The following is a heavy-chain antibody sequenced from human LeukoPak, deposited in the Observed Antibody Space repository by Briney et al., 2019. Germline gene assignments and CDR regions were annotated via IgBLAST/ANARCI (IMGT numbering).Heavy chain of an antibody. CDR2: TYYRSKWYN. CDR3: ASNYYDSSGYWGPFGY. V-gene: IGHV6-1*01. Sequence: SQTLSLTCAISGGSVSSNSAAWNWIRQSPSRGLEWLGRTYYRSKWYNDYAVSVKSRITINPDTSKNQFSLQLNSVTPEDTAVYYCASNYYDSSGYWGPFGYWGQGTLVTVSS. D-gene: IGHD3-22*01. CDR1: GGSVSSNSAA. J-gene: IGHJ4*02.